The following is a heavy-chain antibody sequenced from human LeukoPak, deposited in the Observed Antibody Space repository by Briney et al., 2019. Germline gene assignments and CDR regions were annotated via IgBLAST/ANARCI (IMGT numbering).Heavy chain of an antibody. CDR1: GGSISSGGYY. D-gene: IGHD2-8*01. V-gene: IGHV4-30-2*02. J-gene: IGHJ3*02. CDR2: IYHSGST. CDR3: ARMVREDAFDI. Sequence: SETLSLTCTVSGGSISSGGYYWSWIRQPPGKGLEWIGYIYHSGSTYYNPSLKSRVTISVDTPKNQFSLKLSSVTAADTAVYYCARMVREDAFDIWGQGTMVTVSS.